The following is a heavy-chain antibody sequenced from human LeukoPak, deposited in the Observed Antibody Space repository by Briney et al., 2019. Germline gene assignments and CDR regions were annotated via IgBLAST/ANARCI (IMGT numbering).Heavy chain of an antibody. Sequence: SETLSLTCTVSGGSISSSSYYWGWIRQPPGKGLEWIGSIYYSGDTHYNPSLKSRVTISVDTSKNQFSLKLSSVTAADTAVYYCARGNYDGRFFDIWGQGTMVTVSS. CDR2: IYYSGDT. D-gene: IGHD3-22*01. CDR3: ARGNYDGRFFDI. J-gene: IGHJ3*02. CDR1: GGSISSSSYY. V-gene: IGHV4-39*07.